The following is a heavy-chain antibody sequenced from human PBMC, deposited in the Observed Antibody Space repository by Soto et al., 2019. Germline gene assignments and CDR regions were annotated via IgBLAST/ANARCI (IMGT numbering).Heavy chain of an antibody. Sequence: GGSLRLSCAASGFSFSNAWMNWFRQAPGKGLEWVGRIKSKTDGGTRDFAAPVKGRFTISRDDSKNTVYLQMNSLKMEDSAVYYCSSGTGRSDFDYWGLGTLVTVSS. V-gene: IGHV3-15*01. D-gene: IGHD3-3*01. CDR2: IKSKTDGGTR. CDR3: SSGTGRSDFDY. CDR1: GFSFSNAW. J-gene: IGHJ4*02.